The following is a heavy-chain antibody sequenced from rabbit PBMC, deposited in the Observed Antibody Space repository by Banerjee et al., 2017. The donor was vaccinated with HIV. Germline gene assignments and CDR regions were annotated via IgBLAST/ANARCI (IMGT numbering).Heavy chain of an antibody. CDR1: GIDFSSYG. CDR3: ARGSGWGATRLDL. Sequence: QEQLVESGGGLVTLGGSLKLSCKASGIDFSSYGISWVRQAPGKGLEWIAYIYPDYGTTDYASWAKGRFTISKTSSTTVTLQMTSLTAADTATYFCARGSGWGATRLDLWGPGTLVTVS. CDR2: IYPDYGTT. J-gene: IGHJ6*01. V-gene: IGHV1S45*01. D-gene: IGHD4-1*01.